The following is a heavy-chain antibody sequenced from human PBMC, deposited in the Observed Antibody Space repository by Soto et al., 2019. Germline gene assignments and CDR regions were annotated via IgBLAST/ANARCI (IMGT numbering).Heavy chain of an antibody. CDR1: GGSISSFC. Sequence: PLETLSLTCTVSGGSISSFCWRWIRQPPGKGLEWIGYIYYSGSTNYNPSLKSRVTISVDTSKNQFSLKLSSVTAADTAVYYCASYGDTDAFDIWGQGTMVTVSS. V-gene: IGHV4-59*01. D-gene: IGHD4-17*01. CDR3: ASYGDTDAFDI. CDR2: IYYSGST. J-gene: IGHJ3*02.